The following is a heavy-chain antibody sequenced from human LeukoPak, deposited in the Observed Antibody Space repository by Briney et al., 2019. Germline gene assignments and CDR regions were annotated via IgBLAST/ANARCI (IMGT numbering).Heavy chain of an antibody. J-gene: IGHJ3*02. D-gene: IGHD2-2*03. Sequence: PSETLSLTCTVSGGSITTYYWSWIRQPAGKGLEWIGHTYTRGSSNYNPSLKSRVTMSVDTSKNQFSLKLSSVTAADTAMYYCARAPYGYCSSTSCYQDAFDIWGQGTMVTVSS. V-gene: IGHV4-4*07. CDR1: GGSITTYY. CDR3: ARAPYGYCSSTSCYQDAFDI. CDR2: TYTRGSS.